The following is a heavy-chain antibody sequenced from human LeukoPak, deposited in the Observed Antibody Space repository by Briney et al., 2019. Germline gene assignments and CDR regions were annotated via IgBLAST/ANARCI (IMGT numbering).Heavy chain of an antibody. V-gene: IGHV3-7*01. CDR3: ARDQNLYSSSYTTDY. Sequence: GGSLRLSCAASGFTFSTFWMNWVRQAPGKGLEWVANINQDGGEKYYVDSVKGQFTISRDNSKNTLYLQTNSLRAEDTAVYYCARDQNLYSSSYTTDYWGQGTLVTVSS. J-gene: IGHJ4*02. D-gene: IGHD6-13*01. CDR2: INQDGGEK. CDR1: GFTFSTFW.